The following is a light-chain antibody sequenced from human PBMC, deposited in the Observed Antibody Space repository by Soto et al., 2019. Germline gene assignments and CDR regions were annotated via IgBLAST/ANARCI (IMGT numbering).Light chain of an antibody. CDR1: SGHSSYA. J-gene: IGLJ3*02. CDR2: LNSDGSH. V-gene: IGLV4-69*01. Sequence: QPVLTQSPSASASLGASVKLTCTLSSGHSSYAIAWHQQQPEKGPRYLMKLNSDGSHSKGDGIPDRFSGSSSGAERYPTIPSLQFEDEAAYYCQTWGTGIWVFGGGTQLTVL. CDR3: QTWGTGIWV.